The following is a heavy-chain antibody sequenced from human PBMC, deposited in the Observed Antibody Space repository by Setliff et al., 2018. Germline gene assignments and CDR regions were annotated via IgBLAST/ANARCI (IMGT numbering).Heavy chain of an antibody. CDR2: INPSGGST. CDR3: AKSGDYSNRGHFDC. Sequence: AASVKVSCKASGHSFTNYYIHWVRQAPGQGLEWVGIINPSGGSTSYAQKFQGRVTMTRDTSTSTVYMELSSLRSEDTAVYYCAKSGDYSNRGHFDCWGQGTLVTVSS. D-gene: IGHD4-4*01. V-gene: IGHV1-46*03. CDR1: GHSFTNYY. J-gene: IGHJ4*02.